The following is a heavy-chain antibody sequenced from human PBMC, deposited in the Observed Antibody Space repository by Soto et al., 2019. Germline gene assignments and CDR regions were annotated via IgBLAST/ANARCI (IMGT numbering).Heavy chain of an antibody. J-gene: IGHJ4*02. CDR3: ARHASDSSGYYYFDY. Sequence: RLSETLSLTCAVSGYSISSGSFWGWIRQPPGKGLEWIGSIYHSGSTYYNPSLKSRVTTSVDTSKNQFSLKLSSVTAADTAVYYCARHASDSSGYYYFDYWGQGTLVTVSS. CDR2: IYHSGST. V-gene: IGHV4-38-2*01. D-gene: IGHD3-22*01. CDR1: GYSISSGSF.